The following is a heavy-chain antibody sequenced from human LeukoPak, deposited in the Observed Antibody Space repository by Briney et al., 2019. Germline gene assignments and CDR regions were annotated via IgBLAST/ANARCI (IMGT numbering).Heavy chain of an antibody. CDR1: GGSISSSSYY. Sequence: SETLSLTCTVSGGSISSSSYYWGWIRQPPGKGLEWIGSIYYSGSTYYNPSLKSRVTISVDTSKNQFSLKLSSVTAADTAVYYCARHGDYFDWLLSPLDYWGQGTLVTVSS. J-gene: IGHJ4*02. D-gene: IGHD3-9*01. CDR2: IYYSGST. V-gene: IGHV4-39*01. CDR3: ARHGDYFDWLLSPLDY.